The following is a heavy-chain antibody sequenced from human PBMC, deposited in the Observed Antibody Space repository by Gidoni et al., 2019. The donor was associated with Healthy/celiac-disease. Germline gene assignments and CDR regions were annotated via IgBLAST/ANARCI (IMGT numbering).Heavy chain of an antibody. CDR2: IYYSGST. V-gene: IGHV4-39*01. CDR1: GGAISSSSYY. J-gene: IGHJ6*02. Sequence: QLQLQESGPGLVKPSETLSLPCTVSGGAISSSSYYWGWIRQPPGKGLEWNGSIYYSGSTYYNPSLKSRVTISVDTSKNQFSLKLSSVTAADTAVYYCASRPAYYYGMDVWGQGTTVTVSS. CDR3: ASRPAYYYGMDV.